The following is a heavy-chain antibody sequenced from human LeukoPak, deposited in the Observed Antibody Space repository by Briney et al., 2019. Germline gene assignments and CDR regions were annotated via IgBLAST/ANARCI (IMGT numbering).Heavy chain of an antibody. V-gene: IGHV4-39*01. CDR1: ARSLSSSSYY. Sequence: SETLSLTCTVSARSLSSSSYYCGWLRQPPVQGLEWIGTIPYSGNAYYSPSLKSRVTISVDTSMNQFSLKVSSVTATDTAVYYCARLNWFDPWGQGTLVTVSS. J-gene: IGHJ5*02. CDR3: ARLNWFDP. CDR2: IPYSGNA.